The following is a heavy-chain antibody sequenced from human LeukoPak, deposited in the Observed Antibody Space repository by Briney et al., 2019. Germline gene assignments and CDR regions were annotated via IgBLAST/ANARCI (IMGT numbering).Heavy chain of an antibody. CDR2: ISGGGGST. CDR1: GFTFSSYE. J-gene: IGHJ4*02. V-gene: IGHV3-23*01. Sequence: GGSLRLSCAASGFTFSSYEMNWVRQAPGKGLEWVSVISGGGGSTYYGDSVKGRFTISRDNSKNTLFLQMNTLRVEDTAIYYCVKGDTVTTRPNFDYWGQGTLVTVSS. CDR3: VKGDTVTTRPNFDY. D-gene: IGHD4-17*01.